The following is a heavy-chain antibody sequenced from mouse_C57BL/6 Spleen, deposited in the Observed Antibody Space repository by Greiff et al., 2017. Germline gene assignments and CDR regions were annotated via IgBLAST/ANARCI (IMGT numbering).Heavy chain of an antibody. J-gene: IGHJ2*01. CDR1: GYTFTSYW. CDR2: IDPSDSYT. CDR3: ARSIYSNSFDY. D-gene: IGHD2-5*01. V-gene: IGHV1-69*01. Sequence: QVQLKQPGAELVMPGASVKLSCKASGYTFTSYWMHWVKQRPGQGLEWIGEIDPSDSYTNYNQKFKGKSTLTVDKSSSTAYMQLSSLTSEDSAVYYCARSIYSNSFDYWGQGTTLTVSS.